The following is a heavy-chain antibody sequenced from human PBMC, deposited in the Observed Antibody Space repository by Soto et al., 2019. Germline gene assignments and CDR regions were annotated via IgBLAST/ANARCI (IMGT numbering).Heavy chain of an antibody. CDR1: GYTISNYG. Sequence: QIQLVQSAAEVLKPGASVKVSCKASGYTISNYGISWVRQAPGQGLEWTAWISGYNGDTKTAQSLQGRVTVTTDTSTSTAYMELRSLRSDDTAIYYCARSLGSGTGFDYWGQGTLVTVSS. J-gene: IGHJ4*02. CDR3: ARSLGSGTGFDY. CDR2: ISGYNGDT. V-gene: IGHV1-18*01. D-gene: IGHD3-10*01.